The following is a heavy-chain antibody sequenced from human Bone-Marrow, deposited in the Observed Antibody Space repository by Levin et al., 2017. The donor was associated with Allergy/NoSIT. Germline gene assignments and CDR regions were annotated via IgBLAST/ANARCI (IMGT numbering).Heavy chain of an antibody. V-gene: IGHV4-31*03. CDR2: ISYRGTT. Sequence: ASDTLSLTCTVSGGSFSGGGYHWSWIRQHPEKGLEWIGYISYRGTTYYNPSLKSRVTMSVDTSKTQFSLNLSSVTAADTAVYFCAREDGYVFDCWGQGTPVTVSS. D-gene: IGHD5-24*01. CDR3: AREDGYVFDC. CDR1: GGSFSGGGYH. J-gene: IGHJ4*02.